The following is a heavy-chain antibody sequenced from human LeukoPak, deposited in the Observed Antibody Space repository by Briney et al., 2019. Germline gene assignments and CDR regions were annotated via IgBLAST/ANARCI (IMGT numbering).Heavy chain of an antibody. D-gene: IGHD6-19*01. V-gene: IGHV3-30*18. CDR1: GFTFSDYY. CDR2: ISYDGSNK. J-gene: IGHJ4*02. CDR3: AKVRWDNSGWYYLDN. Sequence: GGSLRLSCAASGFTFSDYYMSWIRQAPGKGLEWVAVISYDGSNKYYADSVKGRFTISRDNSKNTLYLQMNSLTAEDTAVYYCAKVRWDNSGWYYLDNWGQGTLVTVSS.